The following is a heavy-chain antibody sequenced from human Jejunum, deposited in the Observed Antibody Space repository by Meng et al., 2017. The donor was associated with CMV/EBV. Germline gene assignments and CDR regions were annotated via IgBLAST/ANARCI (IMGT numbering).Heavy chain of an antibody. CDR3: ATADEYAIKY. D-gene: IGHD5-12*01. Sequence: VQLQEWGAGLLKHSDTLSHTCTLSGGSFSAYTWSWIRQAPGKGLEWIAEIDHLRRTNFNPSLKSRVSISRDTSRDQFSLRLNSVTAADTAVYYCATADEYAIKYWGQGTLVTVSS. V-gene: IGHV4-34*01. CDR1: GGSFSAYT. CDR2: IDHLRRT. J-gene: IGHJ4*02.